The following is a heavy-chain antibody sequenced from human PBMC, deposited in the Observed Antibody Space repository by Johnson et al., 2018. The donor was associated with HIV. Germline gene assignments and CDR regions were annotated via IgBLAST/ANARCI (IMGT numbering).Heavy chain of an antibody. Sequence: QVQLVESGGGVVQPGGSLRLSCAASGFSFSSYGMHWVRQAPGKGLEWVAFIRYDGSKKYYADSVKGRFTISRDNSKNTLYLQMNSLRAEDTAVYYCAREMAATNAWALDIWGQGTMVTVSS. CDR3: AREMAATNAWALDI. CDR2: IRYDGSKK. D-gene: IGHD5-24*01. J-gene: IGHJ3*02. V-gene: IGHV3-30*02. CDR1: GFSFSSYG.